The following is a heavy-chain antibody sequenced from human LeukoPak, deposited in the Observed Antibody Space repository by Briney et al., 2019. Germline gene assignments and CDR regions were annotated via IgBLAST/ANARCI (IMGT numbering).Heavy chain of an antibody. J-gene: IGHJ6*03. CDR2: IRSKAYGGTI. CDR1: QFTFGDYG. Sequence: GGSLRLSCTTSQFTFGDYGMSWVRQAPGKGLEWVGFIRSKAYGGTIDYAASVRGRFTISRDDSKSIAYLHMNSLKTEDTGVYFCARGRNDWGIYYYYMDVWGKGTTVTISS. V-gene: IGHV3-49*04. CDR3: ARGRNDWGIYYYYMDV. D-gene: IGHD7-27*01.